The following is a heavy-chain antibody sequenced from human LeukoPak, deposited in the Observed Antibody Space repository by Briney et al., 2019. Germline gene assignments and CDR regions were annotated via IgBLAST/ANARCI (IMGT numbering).Heavy chain of an antibody. CDR2: IYYSGST. D-gene: IGHD5-12*01. Sequence: PSETLSLTRTVSGGSISRYYWSWIRQPPGKGLEWSGYIYYSGSTNYNPSLKSRVTISVDTSKNQFSLKLSSVTAADTAVYYCARDGSGYGYYGMDVWGQGTTVTVSS. V-gene: IGHV4-59*01. J-gene: IGHJ6*02. CDR1: GGSISRYY. CDR3: ARDGSGYGYYGMDV.